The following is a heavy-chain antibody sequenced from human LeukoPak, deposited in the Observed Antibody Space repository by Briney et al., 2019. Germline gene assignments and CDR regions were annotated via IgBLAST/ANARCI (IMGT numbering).Heavy chain of an antibody. D-gene: IGHD6-25*01. CDR1: GFTFSSYW. CDR3: ARGAPGNIAAAGREWFDP. Sequence: GGSLRLSCAASGFTFSSYWMSWVRQAPGKGLEWVANIKQDGSEKYYVDSVKGRFTISRDNAKNSLYLQMNSLRAEDTAVYYWARGAPGNIAAAGREWFDPGGKGTLVTVS. V-gene: IGHV3-7*01. J-gene: IGHJ5*02. CDR2: IKQDGSEK.